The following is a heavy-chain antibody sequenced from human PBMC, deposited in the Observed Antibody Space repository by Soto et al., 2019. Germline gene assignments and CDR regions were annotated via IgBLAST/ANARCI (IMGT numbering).Heavy chain of an antibody. CDR1: GGSISSYY. CDR2: IYYSGST. Sequence: QVQLQESGPGLVKPSETLSLTCTVSGGSISSYYWSWIRQPPGKGLEWIGYIYYSGSTNYNPSLKSRVTISVDTSKNQFSLKLSSVTAADTAVYYCAVAVAGLGWFDPWGQGTLVNVSS. J-gene: IGHJ5*02. D-gene: IGHD6-19*01. CDR3: AVAVAGLGWFDP. V-gene: IGHV4-59*01.